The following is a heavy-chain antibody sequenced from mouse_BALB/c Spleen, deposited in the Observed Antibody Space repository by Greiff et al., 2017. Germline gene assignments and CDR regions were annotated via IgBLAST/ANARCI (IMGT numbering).Heavy chain of an antibody. J-gene: IGHJ4*01. Sequence: VQLQQSGAELVKPGASVKLSCKASGYTFTSYYMYWVKQRPGQGLEWIGEINPRNGGTNFNEKFKSKATLTVDKSSSTAYMQLSSLTSEDSAVYYCTRVLYAMDYWGQGTSVTVSS. V-gene: IGHV1S81*02. CDR2: INPRNGGT. CDR1: GYTFTSYY. CDR3: TRVLYAMDY.